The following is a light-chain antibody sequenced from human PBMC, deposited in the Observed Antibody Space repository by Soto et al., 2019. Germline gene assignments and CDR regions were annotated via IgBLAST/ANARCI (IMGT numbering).Light chain of an antibody. CDR3: QQYGSSPLT. J-gene: IGKJ4*01. CDR1: QSVSSSY. V-gene: IGKV3-20*01. CDR2: GAS. Sequence: ESVLTQAPGTLSLSPGERATLSCRASQSVSSSYLAWYQQKPGQAPRLLIYGASSRATGIPDRFSGSGSGTDFTLTISRLEPEDFAVYYCQQYGSSPLTFGGGPKVDIK.